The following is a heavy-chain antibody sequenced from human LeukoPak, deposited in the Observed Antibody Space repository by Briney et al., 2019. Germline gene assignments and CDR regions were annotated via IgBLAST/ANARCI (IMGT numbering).Heavy chain of an antibody. Sequence: GGTLRLSCAASGFTFRYYGINWVRQAPGKGLEWVSGISGSGDRTYYEDSVKGRFTISRDNSKNTLYLQMNSLRAEDTAVYYCAKGSIVGATSYYYIDVWGKGTTVTISS. D-gene: IGHD1-26*01. J-gene: IGHJ6*03. CDR2: ISGSGDRT. CDR3: AKGSIVGATSYYYIDV. V-gene: IGHV3-23*01. CDR1: GFTFRYYG.